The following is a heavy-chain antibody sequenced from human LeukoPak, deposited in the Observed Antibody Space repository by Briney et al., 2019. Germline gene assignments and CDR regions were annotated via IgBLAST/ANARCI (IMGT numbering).Heavy chain of an antibody. Sequence: GRSQTLSCGGSGFTVSSNYMRWIGQATGKGLEWVSYISSSSSYTNYADSVKGRFTISRDNAKNSLYLQMNSLRAEDTAVYYCARNNGLANIELRVWRGQVTEFDYWGQGTLVTVSS. CDR1: GFTVSSNY. D-gene: IGHD1-7*01. V-gene: IGHV3-11*06. J-gene: IGHJ4*02. CDR2: ISSSSSYT. CDR3: ARNNGLANIELRVWRGQVTEFDY.